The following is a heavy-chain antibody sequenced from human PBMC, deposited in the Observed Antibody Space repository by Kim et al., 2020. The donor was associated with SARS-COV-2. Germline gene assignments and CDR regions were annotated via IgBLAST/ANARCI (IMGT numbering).Heavy chain of an antibody. V-gene: IGHV4-59*01. CDR3: ARDRNYYYGMDV. Sequence: NYNPSLKSRVTISVDTSKNQFSLKLSSVTAADTAVYYCARDRNYYYGMDVWGQGTTVTVSS. J-gene: IGHJ6*02.